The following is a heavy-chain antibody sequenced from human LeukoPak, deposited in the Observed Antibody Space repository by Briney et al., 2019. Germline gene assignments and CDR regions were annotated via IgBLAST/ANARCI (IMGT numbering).Heavy chain of an antibody. CDR2: IIPIIDTA. D-gene: IGHD2-8*01. J-gene: IGHJ5*02. CDR3: ARDEGVGGYCTNGVCYTNWFDP. V-gene: IGHV1-69*05. Sequence: ASVKVSCKASGGTFSSYAISWVRQAPGQGLEWMGRIIPIIDTANYAQKFQGRVTITTDESTSTAYMELSSLRSEDTAVYYCARDEGVGGYCTNGVCYTNWFDPWGQGTLVTVSS. CDR1: GGTFSSYA.